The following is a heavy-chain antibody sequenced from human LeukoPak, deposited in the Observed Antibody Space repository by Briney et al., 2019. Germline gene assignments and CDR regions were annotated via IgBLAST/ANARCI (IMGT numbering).Heavy chain of an antibody. D-gene: IGHD3-9*01. CDR3: ARLELRYFDWLLPTGSFDY. Sequence: SETLSLTCTVSGGSISSSSYYWGWIRQPPGKGLEWIGSIYYSGSTYYNPSLKSRVTISVDTSKNQFSLKLSSVTAADTAVYYCARLELRYFDWLLPTGSFDYWGQGTLVTVSS. CDR1: GGSISSSSYY. J-gene: IGHJ4*02. CDR2: IYYSGST. V-gene: IGHV4-39*01.